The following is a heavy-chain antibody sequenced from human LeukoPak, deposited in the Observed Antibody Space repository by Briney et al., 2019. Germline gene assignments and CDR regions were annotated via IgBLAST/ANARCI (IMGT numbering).Heavy chain of an antibody. CDR2: IYYSGST. CDR3: ARKRSLYCSGSCNWFDP. Sequence: SETLSLTCTVSGGSISSYYWSWIRQPPGKGLEWIGYIYYSGSTYYNPSLKSRVTISVDTSKNQFSLKLSSVTAADTAVYYCARKRSLYCSGSCNWFDPWGQGTLVTVSS. D-gene: IGHD2-15*01. CDR1: GGSISSYY. V-gene: IGHV4-59*12. J-gene: IGHJ5*02.